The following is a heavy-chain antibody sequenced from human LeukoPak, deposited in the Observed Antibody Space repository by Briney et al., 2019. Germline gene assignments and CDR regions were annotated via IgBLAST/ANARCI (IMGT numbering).Heavy chain of an antibody. V-gene: IGHV3-23*01. CDR1: GFIFSSYA. D-gene: IGHD2-15*01. J-gene: IGHJ4*02. CDR2: ISSSGGST. Sequence: GGSLRLSHAASGFIFSSYAMSWVRQAPGKGLEWVSAISSSGGSTYYADSVKGRFTISRDNSKNTLYLQMNSLRAEDTAVYYCAKGYCSGGSCYSGLFDYWGQGTLVAVSS. CDR3: AKGYCSGGSCYSGLFDY.